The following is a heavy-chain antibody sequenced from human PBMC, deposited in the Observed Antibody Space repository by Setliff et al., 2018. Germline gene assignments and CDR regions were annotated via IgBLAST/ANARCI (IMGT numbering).Heavy chain of an antibody. CDR3: AREKSYVVRGNEKPVYYGMYV. D-gene: IGHD3-10*01. V-gene: IGHV4-59*01. J-gene: IGHJ6*02. CDR1: GGSISRYF. CDR2: VYYSGSL. Sequence: PSETLSLTCSVSGGSISRYFWSWIRQTPGKGLEWIGYVYYSGSLNYNPSLKSRVSISLDTSKNQFSLRLSSVTAADTAVYYCAREKSYVVRGNEKPVYYGMYVWGQGTTVAVSS.